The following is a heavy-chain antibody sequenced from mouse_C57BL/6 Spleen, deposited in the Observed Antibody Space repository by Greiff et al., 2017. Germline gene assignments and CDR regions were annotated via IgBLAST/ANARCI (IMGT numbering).Heavy chain of an antibody. J-gene: IGHJ1*03. D-gene: IGHD1-1*01. CDR3: ARSPYYGSSHWYCDV. V-gene: IGHV1-54*01. CDR1: GYAFTNYL. Sequence: VKLQESGAELVRPGTSVKVSCKASGYAFTNYLIEWVKQRPGQGLEWIGVINPGSGGTNYNEKFKGQATLTADKSSSTAYMQLSSLTSEDSAVYSGARSPYYGSSHWYCDVRGTGTTVTVSS. CDR2: INPGSGGT.